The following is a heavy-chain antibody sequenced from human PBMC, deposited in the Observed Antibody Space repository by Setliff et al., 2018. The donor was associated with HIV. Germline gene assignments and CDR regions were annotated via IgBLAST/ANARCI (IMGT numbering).Heavy chain of an antibody. D-gene: IGHD6-19*01. J-gene: IGHJ3*02. Sequence: PSETLSLTCTVSGGSITSGSYYWSWIRQPAGKGLEWIGHIYTTGSTKYNPSLKSRVTISLDKSKNQFSLKVNSVNAADTAVYYCAREVTVAGTPAFDIWGQGTMVTVSS. CDR1: GGSITSGSYY. V-gene: IGHV4-61*09. CDR2: IYTTGST. CDR3: AREVTVAGTPAFDI.